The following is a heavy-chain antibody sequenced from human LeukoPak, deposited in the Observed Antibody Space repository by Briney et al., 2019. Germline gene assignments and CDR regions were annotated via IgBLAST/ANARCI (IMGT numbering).Heavy chain of an antibody. D-gene: IGHD4/OR15-4a*01. Sequence: GESLKISCKGSGXTFTNYWSGWVRQMPGKGMEWMGIIYPGDSDTRYSPSFQGQVTISADKSISTAYLQWSSLKASDTAMYYCATTNYGAFDYWGQGTLVTVSS. J-gene: IGHJ4*02. CDR1: GXTFTNYW. CDR3: ATTNYGAFDY. CDR2: IYPGDSDT. V-gene: IGHV5-51*01.